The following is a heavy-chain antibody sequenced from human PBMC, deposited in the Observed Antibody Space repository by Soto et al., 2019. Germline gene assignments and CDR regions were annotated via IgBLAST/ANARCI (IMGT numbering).Heavy chain of an antibody. V-gene: IGHV3-23*01. D-gene: IGHD3-22*01. J-gene: IGHJ3*02. Sequence: PGGSLRLSCAASGFTFSSYAMSWVRQAPGKGLEWVSAISGSGGSTYYADSVKGRFTISRDNSKNTLYLQMNSRRAEDTAVYYCAKVAGTMIVVVTPDAFDIWGQGTMVTVSS. CDR3: AKVAGTMIVVVTPDAFDI. CDR2: ISGSGGST. CDR1: GFTFSSYA.